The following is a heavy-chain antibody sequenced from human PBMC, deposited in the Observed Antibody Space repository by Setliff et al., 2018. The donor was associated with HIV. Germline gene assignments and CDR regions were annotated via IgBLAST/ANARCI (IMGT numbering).Heavy chain of an antibody. CDR3: ARAPRSPLRWRDNLLSSSSFFMDV. D-gene: IGHD2-21*01. J-gene: IGHJ6*03. CDR1: GYIFTDYW. Sequence: PGESLKISCEASGYIFTDYWIGWVRQMPGKGLEWMGIIYPGDSDTRYSPSFQGQATFSADKSISAVYLQWDSLKASDSAIYYCARAPRSPLRWRDNLLSSSSFFMDVWGKGTTVTVSS. V-gene: IGHV5-51*01. CDR2: IYPGDSDT.